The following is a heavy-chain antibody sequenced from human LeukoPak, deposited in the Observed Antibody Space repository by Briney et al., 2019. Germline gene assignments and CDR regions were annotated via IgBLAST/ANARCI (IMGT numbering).Heavy chain of an antibody. CDR3: ARRPGYSSGWYKGWFDP. CDR1: GYSFTSYW. CDR2: IYPGDSDT. D-gene: IGHD6-19*01. V-gene: IGHV5-51*01. Sequence: GESLKISCKGSGYSFTSYWIGWVRQMPGKGLEWMGIIYPGDSDTRYSPSFQGQVTISADKSISTAYLRWSSLKASDTAMYYCARRPGYSSGWYKGWFDPWGQGTLVTVSS. J-gene: IGHJ5*02.